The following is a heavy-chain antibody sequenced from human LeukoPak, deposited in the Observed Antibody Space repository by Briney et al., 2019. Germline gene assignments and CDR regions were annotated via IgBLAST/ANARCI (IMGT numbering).Heavy chain of an antibody. CDR3: ARDGTEVYYMDV. J-gene: IGHJ6*03. D-gene: IGHD3/OR15-3a*01. CDR2: ISSSSSYI. Sequence: GGSLRLSCAASGFTFSSYSMNWVRQAPGKGLEWVSSISSSSSYIYYADSVKGRFTISRDNAKNSLYLQTNSLRAEDTAVYYCARDGTEVYYMDVWGKGTAVTVSS. V-gene: IGHV3-21*01. CDR1: GFTFSSYS.